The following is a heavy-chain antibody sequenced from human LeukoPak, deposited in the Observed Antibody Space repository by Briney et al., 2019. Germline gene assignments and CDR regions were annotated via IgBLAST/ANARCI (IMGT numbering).Heavy chain of an antibody. J-gene: IGHJ6*02. CDR3: AKDRLTGPSRPYGMDV. V-gene: IGHV3-48*01. D-gene: IGHD3-16*01. Sequence: PGGSLRLSCAASRFTFSYYGVNWVRQAPGKGLEWVSYISSSSTTIYYAESVRGRFTISKDNAKNSLYLQMNSLKAEDTAIYYCAKDRLTGPSRPYGMDVWGQGTTVTVSS. CDR2: ISSSSTTI. CDR1: RFTFSYYG.